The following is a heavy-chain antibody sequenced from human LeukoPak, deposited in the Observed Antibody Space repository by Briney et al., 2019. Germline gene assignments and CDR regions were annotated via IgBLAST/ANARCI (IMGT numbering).Heavy chain of an antibody. CDR1: GGSFSGYY. J-gene: IGHJ4*02. CDR3: ARGVDTYYDFWSGYSRGLTFDY. V-gene: IGHV4-34*01. Sequence: SETLSLTCAVYGGSFSGYYWSWIRQPPGKGLEWIGEINHSGSTNYNPSLKSRVTISVDTSKNQFSLKLSSVTAADAAVYYCARGVDTYYDFWSGYSRGLTFDYWGQGTLVTVSS. D-gene: IGHD3-3*01. CDR2: INHSGST.